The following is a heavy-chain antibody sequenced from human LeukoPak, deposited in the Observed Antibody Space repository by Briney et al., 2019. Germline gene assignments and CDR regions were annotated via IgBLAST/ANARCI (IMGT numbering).Heavy chain of an antibody. V-gene: IGHV3-23*01. CDR2: ISGTSDTT. CDR1: GFIFKNYA. Sequence: PGGSLRLSCAASGFIFKNYAMSWVRQAPGKGLEWVSIISGTSDTTRYGDSVRGRFTTSRDNPRNTLYLQMSSLRVDDTAVYYCAKADATIGGAFDIWGQGTMVTVSS. J-gene: IGHJ3*02. D-gene: IGHD3-3*01. CDR3: AKADATIGGAFDI.